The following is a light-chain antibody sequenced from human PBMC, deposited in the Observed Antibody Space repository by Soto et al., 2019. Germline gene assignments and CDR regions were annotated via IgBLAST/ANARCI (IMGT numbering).Light chain of an antibody. J-gene: IGKJ3*01. V-gene: IGKV1-39*01. CDR2: AAS. CDR3: QQSYSIPFT. Sequence: DIQMTQSPSSLSASVGDRVTITCRASQTISRYLNWYRQKPRKAPNLLIYAASTLQTGVPSRFSGSGSGTDFTLTITSLQPEDFATYYCQQSYSIPFTFGPGTKVNIQ. CDR1: QTISRY.